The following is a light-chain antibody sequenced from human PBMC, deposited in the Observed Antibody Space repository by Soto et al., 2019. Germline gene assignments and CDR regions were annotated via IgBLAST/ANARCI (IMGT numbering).Light chain of an antibody. CDR3: AAWDDSLNGVV. V-gene: IGLV1-44*01. J-gene: IGLJ2*01. CDR2: SNN. Sequence: QSVLTQPPSASGTPWQRVTISCSGSSSNIGSNTVNWYQQLPGTAPKLLIYSNNQWPSGVPDRFSGSKSGTSASLAISGLQSEDEADYYCAAWDDSLNGVVFGGGTKVTVL. CDR1: SSNIGSNT.